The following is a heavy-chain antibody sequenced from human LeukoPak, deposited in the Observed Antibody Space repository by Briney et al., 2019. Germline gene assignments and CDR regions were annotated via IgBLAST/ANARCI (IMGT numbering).Heavy chain of an antibody. J-gene: IGHJ3*02. CDR2: IYHSGST. CDR3: ARDDTVISVFDI. D-gene: IGHD5-18*01. Sequence: SQTLSLTCTVSGGSISSGGYSWSWIRQHPGRGLQWIGYIYHSGSTYYNPSLKGRVTISVDTSKNQFSLRVNSVTAADTAVYFCARDDTVISVFDIWGQGTMVTVSS. CDR1: GGSISSGGYS. V-gene: IGHV4-31*03.